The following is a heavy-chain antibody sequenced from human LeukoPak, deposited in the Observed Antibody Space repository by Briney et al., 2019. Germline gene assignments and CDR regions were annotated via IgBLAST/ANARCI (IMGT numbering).Heavy chain of an antibody. D-gene: IGHD1-26*01. V-gene: IGHV1-69*13. CDR3: ARGSRELLFYYGMDV. J-gene: IGHJ6*02. Sequence: AAPVKVSCKASGGTFSSYAISWVRQAPGQGLEWMGGIIPIFGTANYAQKFQGRVTITADESTSTAYMELSSLRSEDTAVYYCARGSRELLFYYGMDVWGQGTTVTVSS. CDR2: IIPIFGTA. CDR1: GGTFSSYA.